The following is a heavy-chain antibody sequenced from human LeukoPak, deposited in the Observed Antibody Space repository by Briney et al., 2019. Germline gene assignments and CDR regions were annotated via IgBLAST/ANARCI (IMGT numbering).Heavy chain of an antibody. CDR2: IYSGGST. V-gene: IGHV3-66*01. CDR1: GFTVSSNY. CDR3: ASTFYGDSPPY. D-gene: IGHD4-17*01. J-gene: IGHJ4*02. Sequence: GGSLRLSCAASGFTVSSNYMSWVRQAPGKGLEWVSVIYSGGSTYYADSVKGRFTISRDTSKNTLYLQMNSLRAEDTAVYYCASTFYGDSPPYWGQGTLVTVSA.